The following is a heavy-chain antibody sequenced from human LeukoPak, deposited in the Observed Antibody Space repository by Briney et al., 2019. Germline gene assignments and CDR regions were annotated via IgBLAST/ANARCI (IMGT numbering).Heavy chain of an antibody. CDR1: GGSFSGYY. D-gene: IGHD2-2*01. V-gene: IGHV4-34*01. J-gene: IGHJ5*02. CDR3: ARGKQFGYCSSTSCYGRWFDP. CDR2: INHSGST. Sequence: SETLSLTCAVYGGSFSGYYWSWLRQPPGKGLEGLGEINHSGSTNYNPSLKSRVTISVDTSKNQFSLKLSSVTAADTAVYYCARGKQFGYCSSTSCYGRWFDPWGQGALVTVSS.